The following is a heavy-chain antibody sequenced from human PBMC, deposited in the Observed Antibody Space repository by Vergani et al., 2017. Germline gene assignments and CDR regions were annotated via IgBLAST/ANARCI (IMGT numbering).Heavy chain of an antibody. CDR1: GGSFTSYH. D-gene: IGHD4-11*01. J-gene: IGHJ6*03. CDR3: ARLNTETNGHLYYYYYLDF. CDR2: IDHTGRP. V-gene: IGHV4-34*01. Sequence: QVQLQQWGGGLLKPSETLPLTCVVNGGSFTSYHWTWIRQSPGEGLEWVGDIDHTGRPDYNPSLKSRLTMSVDKSQNQFSLTLNSVTATDTAIYFCARLNTETNGHLYYYYYLDFWGQGTAVTVS.